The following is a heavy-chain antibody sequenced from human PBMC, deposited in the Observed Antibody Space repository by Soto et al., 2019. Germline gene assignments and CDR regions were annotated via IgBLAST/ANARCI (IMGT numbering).Heavy chain of an antibody. CDR1: GYTFTGYY. J-gene: IGHJ3*01. V-gene: IGHV1-2*04. Sequence: ASVKVSCKASGYTFTGYYVHWVRQAPGQGPEWMGWINPKSGATNYAQKFQGWVTMTRDTSISTAYMELNRLRSDDTAVYYCARDRSGYNSAWYTSRDGFDFWGQGPMVTVSS. D-gene: IGHD6-19*01. CDR2: INPKSGAT. CDR3: ARDRSGYNSAWYTSRDGFDF.